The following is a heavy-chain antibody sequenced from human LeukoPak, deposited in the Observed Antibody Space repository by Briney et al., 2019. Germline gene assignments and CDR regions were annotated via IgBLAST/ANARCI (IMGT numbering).Heavy chain of an antibody. CDR1: GFTFSSYA. Sequence: PGGSLRPSCAASGFTFSSYAMSWVRQAPGKGLEWVANIKQDGSEKYYVDSVKGRFTISRDNAKNSLYLQMNSLRAEDTAVYYCARQSQGVVTAISYFDYWGQGTLVTVSS. D-gene: IGHD2-21*02. V-gene: IGHV3-7*01. J-gene: IGHJ4*02. CDR3: ARQSQGVVTAISYFDY. CDR2: IKQDGSEK.